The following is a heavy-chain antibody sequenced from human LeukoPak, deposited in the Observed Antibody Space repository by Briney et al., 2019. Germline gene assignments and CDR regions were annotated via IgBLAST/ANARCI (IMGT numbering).Heavy chain of an antibody. J-gene: IGHJ3*02. Sequence: QPGGSLRLSCGASGFTFSSFSMNWVRQAPGKGLEWVSYISTSSSTIYYADGVKGRFTISRDNAKNSLYLQMNSLRAEDTAVYYCAKETVVVVAATPDAFDIWGQGTMVTVSS. CDR1: GFTFSSFS. CDR2: ISTSSSTI. V-gene: IGHV3-48*01. CDR3: AKETVVVVAATPDAFDI. D-gene: IGHD2-15*01.